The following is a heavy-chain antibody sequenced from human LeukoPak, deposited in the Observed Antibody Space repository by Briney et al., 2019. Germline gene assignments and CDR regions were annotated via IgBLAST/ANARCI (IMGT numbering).Heavy chain of an antibody. CDR2: ISSSSSYI. D-gene: IGHD3-22*01. J-gene: IGHJ4*02. Sequence: GGSLRLSCAASGFTFSSYSMNWVRQAPGEGLEWVSSISSSSSYIYYADSVKGRFTISRDNAKNSLYLQMNSLRAEDTAVYYCARDERPYYYDSSGYSPPGYWGQGTLVTVSS. CDR1: GFTFSSYS. V-gene: IGHV3-21*01. CDR3: ARDERPYYYDSSGYSPPGY.